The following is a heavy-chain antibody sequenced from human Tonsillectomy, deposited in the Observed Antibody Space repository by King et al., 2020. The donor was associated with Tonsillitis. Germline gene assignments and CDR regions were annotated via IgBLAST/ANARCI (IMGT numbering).Heavy chain of an antibody. V-gene: IGHV1-69*12. CDR3: ARGRMDRNWFDP. Sequence: QLVQSGAEVKKPGSSVKVSCKASGGTFSSYAISWVRQAPGQGLEWMGGIIPIFDTRNYAQKFRDRVTISADESTSKVYMEMSSLKSEEAAVYYCARGRMDRNWFDPWGQGTLVTVS. J-gene: IGHJ5*02. CDR1: GGTFSSYA. CDR2: IIPIFDTR. D-gene: IGHD2-2*03.